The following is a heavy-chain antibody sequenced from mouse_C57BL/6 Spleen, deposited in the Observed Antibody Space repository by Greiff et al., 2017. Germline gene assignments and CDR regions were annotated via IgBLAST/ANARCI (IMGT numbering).Heavy chain of an antibody. Sequence: VQLQQPGAELVRPGSSVKLSCKASGYTFTSYWMHWVKQRPIQGLEWIGNIDPSDSETHYNQKFKDKATLTVDKSSSTAYMQLSSLTSEDSAVYYCARFPDGSVGYYAMDYWGQGTSVTVSS. CDR1: GYTFTSYW. J-gene: IGHJ4*01. D-gene: IGHD2-3*01. V-gene: IGHV1-52*01. CDR3: ARFPDGSVGYYAMDY. CDR2: IDPSDSET.